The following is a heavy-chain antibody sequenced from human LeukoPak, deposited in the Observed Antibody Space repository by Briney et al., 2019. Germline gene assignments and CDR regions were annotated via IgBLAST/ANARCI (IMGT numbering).Heavy chain of an antibody. D-gene: IGHD2-2*01. CDR1: GGTLSSYA. J-gene: IGHJ4*02. Sequence: VKVSCKASGGTLSSYAISWVRQAPGQGLEWMGGIIPIFGTANYAQKFQGRVTITADESTSTAYMELSSLRSEDTAVYYCARGSLCSSTSCYPDYWGQGTLVTVSS. CDR2: IIPIFGTA. CDR3: ARGSLCSSTSCYPDY. V-gene: IGHV1-69*01.